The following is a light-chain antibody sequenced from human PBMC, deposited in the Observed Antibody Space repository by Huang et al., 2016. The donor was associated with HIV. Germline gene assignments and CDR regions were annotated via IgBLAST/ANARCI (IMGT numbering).Light chain of an antibody. V-gene: IGKV3-15*01. Sequence: EIVMTQSPATLSVSPGESATLSCRASQIVRSTLGWYQQKPGQAPRLLIYSASNRATGVPARFSGSGSGTEFTLTISSLQSEDFAVYHCQQNKSWPGTFGQGTKVEIK. CDR1: QIVRST. CDR3: QQNKSWPGT. CDR2: SAS. J-gene: IGKJ1*01.